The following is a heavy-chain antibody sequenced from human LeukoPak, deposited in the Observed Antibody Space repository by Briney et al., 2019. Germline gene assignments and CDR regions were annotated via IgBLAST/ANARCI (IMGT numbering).Heavy chain of an antibody. V-gene: IGHV3-30*02. D-gene: IGHD6-13*01. J-gene: IGHJ4*02. CDR1: GFTFSSYG. Sequence: GGSLRLSCAASGFTFSSYGMHWVRQAPGKGLEWVAFIRNDGSNKYYADSVKGRFTISRDNSKNTLYLQTNSLRAEDTAVYYCAKDLTGSSWTFDYWGQATLVTVSS. CDR2: IRNDGSNK. CDR3: AKDLTGSSWTFDY.